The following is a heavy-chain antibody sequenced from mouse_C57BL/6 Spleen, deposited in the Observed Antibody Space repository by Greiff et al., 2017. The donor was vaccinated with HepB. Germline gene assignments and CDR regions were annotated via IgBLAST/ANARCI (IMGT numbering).Heavy chain of an antibody. V-gene: IGHV1-82*01. Sequence: QVQLQQSGPELVKPGASVKISCKASGYAFSSSWVNWVKQRPGKGLEWIGRIYPGDGDTNYNGKFKGKATLTADKSSSTAYMQLSSLTSEDSAVYFCASLLPFAYWGQGTLVTVSA. J-gene: IGHJ3*01. D-gene: IGHD1-1*01. CDR3: ASLLPFAY. CDR2: IYPGDGDT. CDR1: GYAFSSSW.